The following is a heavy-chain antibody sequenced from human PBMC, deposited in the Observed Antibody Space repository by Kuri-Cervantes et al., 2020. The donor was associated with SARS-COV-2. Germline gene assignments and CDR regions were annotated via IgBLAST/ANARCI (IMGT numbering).Heavy chain of an antibody. D-gene: IGHD3-10*01. J-gene: IGHJ4*02. Sequence: SCAVSGGSISSSNWWSWVRQPPEKGLEWIGEIYHSGSTNYNPSLKSRVTISVDKSKNQFSLKLSSVTAADTAVYYCARDGDLLWFGDWGQGTLVTVSS. CDR2: IYHSGST. CDR3: ARDGDLLWFGD. CDR1: GGSISSSNW. V-gene: IGHV4-4*02.